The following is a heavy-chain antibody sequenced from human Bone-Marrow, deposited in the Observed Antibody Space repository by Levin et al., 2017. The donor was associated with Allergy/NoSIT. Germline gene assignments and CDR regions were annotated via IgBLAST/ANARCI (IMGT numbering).Heavy chain of an antibody. Sequence: SVKVSCKASGFTFTSSAVQWVRQARGQRLEWIGWIVVGSGNTNYAQKFQERVTITRDMSTSTAYMELSSLRSEDTAVYYCAASRGAQTTVTTFSYYGMDVWGQGTTVTVSS. CDR2: IVVGSGNT. J-gene: IGHJ6*02. CDR1: GFTFTSSA. CDR3: AASRGAQTTVTTFSYYGMDV. V-gene: IGHV1-58*01. D-gene: IGHD4-17*01.